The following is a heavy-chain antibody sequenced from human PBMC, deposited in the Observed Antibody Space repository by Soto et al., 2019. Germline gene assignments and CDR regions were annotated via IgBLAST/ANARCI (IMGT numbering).Heavy chain of an antibody. CDR3: ARGSRGYSYV. CDR1: GGSINGYY. CDR2: MYYSGRT. Sequence: QVQLQESGPGLVKPSETLSLTCTVSGGSINGYYWSWIRQSPGKGLECIGYMYYSGRTTYNPSLNPSLKRRVTLSVDTSKNQFSLNLTSVTAADTAVYYCARGSRGYSYVWGQGNLVTLSS. J-gene: IGHJ4*02. D-gene: IGHD5-18*01. V-gene: IGHV4-59*01.